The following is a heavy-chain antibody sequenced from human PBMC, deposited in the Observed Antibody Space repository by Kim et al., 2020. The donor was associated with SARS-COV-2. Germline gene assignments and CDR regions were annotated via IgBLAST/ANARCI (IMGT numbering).Heavy chain of an antibody. V-gene: IGHV3-11*06. Sequence: GGSLRLSCAASGFTFSDYYMSWIRQAPGKGLEWVSYISSSSSYTNYADSVKGRFTISRDNAKNSLYLQMNSLRAEDTAVYYCARESRTYYYDSSGYYHAFDIWGQGTMVTVSS. J-gene: IGHJ3*02. CDR1: GFTFSDYY. CDR3: ARESRTYYYDSSGYYHAFDI. D-gene: IGHD3-22*01. CDR2: ISSSSSYT.